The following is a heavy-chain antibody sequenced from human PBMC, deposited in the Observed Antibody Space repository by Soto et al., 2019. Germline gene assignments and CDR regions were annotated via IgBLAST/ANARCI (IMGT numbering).Heavy chain of an antibody. CDR1: VFTFTDYA. D-gene: IGHD6-13*01. CDR3: ARGSSGYISSWYYFDY. CDR2: ISGIGGST. J-gene: IGHJ4*02. Sequence: PRGALRLSCAASVFTFTDYALSWVRQAPGRGLEWVATISGIGGSTYLADSVKGRLSISRDNSKNTVSLLMNSLRAEDTAVYFCARGSSGYISSWYYFDYWGRGTLVTVSS. V-gene: IGHV3-23*01.